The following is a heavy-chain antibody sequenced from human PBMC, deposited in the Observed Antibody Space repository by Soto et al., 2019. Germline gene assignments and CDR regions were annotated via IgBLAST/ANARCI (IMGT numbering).Heavy chain of an antibody. CDR2: IKHSGST. CDR1: GGSFSGYY. D-gene: IGHD2-8*02. V-gene: IGHV4-34*01. J-gene: IGHJ4*02. CDR3: ARDKITGLFDY. Sequence: QVQLQQWGAGLLKPSETLSLTSAVYGGSFSGYYWTWIRQPPGTGLEWIGEIKHSGSTNYNPSLKXRXTXSXXTSKNQFSLKLTSVTAADTAVYYCARDKITGLFDYWGQGTLVTVSS.